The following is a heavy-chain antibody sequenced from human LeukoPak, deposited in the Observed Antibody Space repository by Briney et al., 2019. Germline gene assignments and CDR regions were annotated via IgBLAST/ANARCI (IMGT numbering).Heavy chain of an antibody. CDR1: GGTFSSYA. J-gene: IGHJ3*02. D-gene: IGHD1-26*01. CDR3: ARDGGSSIPYLAFDI. Sequence: RASVKVSCKASGGTFSSYAISWVRQAPGQGLEWMGGIIPIFGTANYAQKFQGRVTITADESTSTAYMELSSLRSEDTAVYYCARDGGSSIPYLAFDIWGQGTMVTVSS. CDR2: IIPIFGTA. V-gene: IGHV1-69*01.